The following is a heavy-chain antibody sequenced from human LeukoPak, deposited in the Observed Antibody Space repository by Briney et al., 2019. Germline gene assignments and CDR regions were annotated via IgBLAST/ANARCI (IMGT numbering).Heavy chain of an antibody. J-gene: IGHJ3*02. CDR3: ARDGHYYDSSGYYSLVNAFDI. CDR1: GGSISSYH. Sequence: PSETLSLTCTVSGGSISSYHWSWIRQPPGKGLEWIGYIYYSGSTNYNPSLKSRVTISVDTSKNQFSLKLSSVTAADTAVYYCARDGHYYDSSGYYSLVNAFDIWGQGTMVTVSS. CDR2: IYYSGST. V-gene: IGHV4-59*01. D-gene: IGHD3-22*01.